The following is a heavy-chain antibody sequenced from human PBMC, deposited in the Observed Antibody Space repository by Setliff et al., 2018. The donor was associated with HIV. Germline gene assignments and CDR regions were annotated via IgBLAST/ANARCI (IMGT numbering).Heavy chain of an antibody. CDR3: ARGSSAVYNYYMDV. CDR1: GDPISTYY. V-gene: IGHV4-59*12. J-gene: IGHJ6*03. D-gene: IGHD1-26*01. Sequence: SETLSLTCTVSGDPISTYYWSWVRKPPGKGLEWIGYVYYSGSTSYSPSLRGRVTMSVDPSKNQFSLKLSSVTAADTAVYYCARGSSAVYNYYMDVWGKGTTVTVSS. CDR2: VYYSGST.